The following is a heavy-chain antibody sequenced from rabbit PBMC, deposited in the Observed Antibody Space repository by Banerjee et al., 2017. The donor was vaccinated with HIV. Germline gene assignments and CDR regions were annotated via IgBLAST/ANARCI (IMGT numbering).Heavy chain of an antibody. CDR2: CDPFIDST. CDR3: ARDLAGVICWTFGL. CDR1: GFYFSSYC. Sequence: QEQLVESGGGLVQPGGSLKLSCKASGFYFSSYCLIWGLQAPGKGVEWSGSCDPFIDSTSCAKWVTGRLITSSQTAPSTLYLQMPSLTAADTATYFCARDLAGVICWTFGLWGPGTLVTVS. D-gene: IGHD4-1*01. J-gene: IGHJ4*01. V-gene: IGHV1S47*01.